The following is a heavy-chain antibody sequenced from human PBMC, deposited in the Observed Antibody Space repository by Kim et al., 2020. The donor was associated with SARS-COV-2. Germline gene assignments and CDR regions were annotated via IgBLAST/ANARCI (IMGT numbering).Heavy chain of an antibody. V-gene: IGHV3-66*01. CDR2: IYSDGST. Sequence: GGSLRLSCAASGLIVSGNYMSWVRQAPGKGLEWVSVIYSDGSTSYIDSVKGRFTISRDNSKNTLYLQMNSLRAEYTAVYYCARVYFINWFDPWGQGTLVTVSA. J-gene: IGHJ5*02. CDR1: GLIVSGNY. CDR3: ARVYFINWFDP. D-gene: IGHD1-26*01.